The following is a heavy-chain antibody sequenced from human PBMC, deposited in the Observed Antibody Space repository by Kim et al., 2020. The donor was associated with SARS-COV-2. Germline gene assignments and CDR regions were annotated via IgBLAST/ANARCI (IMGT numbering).Heavy chain of an antibody. J-gene: IGHJ4*02. CDR1: GFTFSSYS. V-gene: IGHV3-48*02. CDR2: ISSSSTI. CDR3: ARSGNFRVDY. Sequence: GGSLRLSCAASGFTFSSYSMNWVRQAPGKGLEWLSYISSSSTIYYADSVKGRFTISRDNAKNSVYLQMNSLRDEDTAVYYCARSGNFRVDYWGQGTLVTVSS.